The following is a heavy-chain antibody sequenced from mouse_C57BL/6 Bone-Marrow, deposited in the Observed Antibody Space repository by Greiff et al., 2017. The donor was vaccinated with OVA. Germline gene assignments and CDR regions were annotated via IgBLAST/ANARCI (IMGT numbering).Heavy chain of an antibody. CDR1: GFNIKDDY. J-gene: IGHJ1*03. CDR2: IDPENGDT. Sequence: EVQVVESGAELVRPGASVKLSCTASGFNIKDDYMHWVKQRPEQGLEWIGWIDPENGDTEYASKFQGKATITADTSSNTAYLQLSSLTSEDTAVYYCTDYGSSNWYFDVWGTGTTVTVSS. V-gene: IGHV14-4*01. D-gene: IGHD1-1*01. CDR3: TDYGSSNWYFDV.